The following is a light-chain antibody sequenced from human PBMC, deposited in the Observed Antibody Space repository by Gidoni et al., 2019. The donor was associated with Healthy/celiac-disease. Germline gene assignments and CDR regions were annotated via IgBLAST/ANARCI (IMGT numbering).Light chain of an antibody. V-gene: IGLV1-40*01. CDR2: GNS. J-gene: IGLJ2*01. CDR1: SSNIGAGYD. Sequence: QPVLTQPPSVSVAPGQRVTLSCTGSSSNIGAGYDVHWYQQLPGTAPKLLIYGNSNRPSGVPDRFSGSKSGTSASLAITGLQAEDEADYYCQSYDSSLSGPYVVFGGGTKLTVL. CDR3: QSYDSSLSGPYVV.